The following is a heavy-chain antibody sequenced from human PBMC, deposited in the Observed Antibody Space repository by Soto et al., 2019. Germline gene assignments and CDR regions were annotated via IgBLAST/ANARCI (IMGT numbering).Heavy chain of an antibody. J-gene: IGHJ6*02. CDR2: TIPLVSTS. V-gene: IGHV1-69*06. D-gene: IGHD2-15*01. CDR3: ARAGGRHYYYSGMDV. CDR1: AGTFNNYA. Sequence: QEQLVQSGPEVKKPGSSVTVSCKASAGTFNNYAICWVRQAPGQGLEWMGGTIPLVSTSSYAQKFQGRVTITADKATSTLYMEMRNLKSEDTSLYYCARAGGRHYYYSGMDVWGQGTTATVS.